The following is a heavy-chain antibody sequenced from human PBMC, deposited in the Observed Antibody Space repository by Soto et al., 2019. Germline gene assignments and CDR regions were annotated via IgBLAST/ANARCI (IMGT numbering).Heavy chain of an antibody. Sequence: ASVKVSCKASGGTFSSYAISWVRQAPGQRLEWMGWINAGNGNTKYSQKSQGRVTITRDTSASTAYMELSSLRSEDTAVYYCARDTKIYDFWSGYLMGWFDPWGQGTLVTVSS. V-gene: IGHV1-3*01. J-gene: IGHJ5*02. CDR2: INAGNGNT. D-gene: IGHD3-3*01. CDR1: GGTFSSYA. CDR3: ARDTKIYDFWSGYLMGWFDP.